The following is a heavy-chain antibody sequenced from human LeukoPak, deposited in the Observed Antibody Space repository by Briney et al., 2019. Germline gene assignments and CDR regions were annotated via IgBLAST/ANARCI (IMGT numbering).Heavy chain of an antibody. Sequence: PGGSLRLSCAASGFTFSSYWMSWVRQAPGKGLEWVANIKQDGSEKYYVDSVKGRFTISRDNAKNSLYLQMNSLRAEDTAVYYCAREFVVVVAATPVFDYWGQGTLVTVSP. CDR2: IKQDGSEK. CDR3: AREFVVVVAATPVFDY. V-gene: IGHV3-7*01. J-gene: IGHJ4*02. CDR1: GFTFSSYW. D-gene: IGHD2-15*01.